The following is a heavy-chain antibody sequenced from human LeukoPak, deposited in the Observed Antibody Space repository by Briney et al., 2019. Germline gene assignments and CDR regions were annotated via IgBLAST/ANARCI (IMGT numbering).Heavy chain of an antibody. CDR3: ARLGPYCSGGSCYSGSRWFDP. J-gene: IGHJ5*02. D-gene: IGHD2-15*01. CDR1: GGSISSYY. CDR2: IYYSGST. Sequence: PSETLSLTCTVSGGSISSYYWSWIRQPPGKGLEWIGYIYYSGSTNYNPSLKSRVTISVDMSKNQFSLKLSSVTAADTAVYYCARLGPYCSGGSCYSGSRWFDPWGQGTLVTVSS. V-gene: IGHV4-59*08.